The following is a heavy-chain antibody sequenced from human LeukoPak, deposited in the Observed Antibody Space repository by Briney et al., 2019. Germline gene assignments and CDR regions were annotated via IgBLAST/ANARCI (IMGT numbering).Heavy chain of an antibody. J-gene: IGHJ4*02. D-gene: IGHD6-13*01. Sequence: XXXPXKGXXXVSGINWNGGSTGYADSVKGRFTISRDNAKNSLYLQMNSLRAEDTALYYCARESIAAAGYFDYWGQGTLVTVSS. CDR3: ARESIAAAGYFDY. V-gene: IGHV3-20*03. CDR2: INWNGGST.